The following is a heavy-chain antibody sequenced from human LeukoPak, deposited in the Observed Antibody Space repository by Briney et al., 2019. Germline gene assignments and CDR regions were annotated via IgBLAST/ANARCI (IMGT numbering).Heavy chain of an antibody. D-gene: IGHD1-26*01. CDR3: ARVVGATYYYYYYMHV. CDR1: GGTFSSYA. J-gene: IGHJ6*03. CDR2: IIPIFGTA. V-gene: IGHV1-69*05. Sequence: SVKVSCKACGGTFSSYAISWVRQAPGQWLEWMGGIIPIFGTANYAQKFQGRVTITTDESTSTAYMELSSLRSEDTAVYYCARVVGATYYYYYYMHVWGKGTTATVSS.